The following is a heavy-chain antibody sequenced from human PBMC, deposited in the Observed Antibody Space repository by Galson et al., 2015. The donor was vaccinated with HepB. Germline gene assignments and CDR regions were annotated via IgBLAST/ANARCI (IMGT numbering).Heavy chain of an antibody. CDR3: ARLGASRDGYNYEAFDH. CDR1: GYSFTTYW. D-gene: IGHD5-24*01. V-gene: IGHV5-51*01. Sequence: QSGAEVKKPGESLKISCQGSGYSFTTYWIGWVRQMPGKGLEWMGTIYPGDSDTRHSPSFQGQVTVSADKSIGTAYLQWTSLKASDTAIYYCARLGASRDGYNYEAFDHWGQGTPVTVSS. J-gene: IGHJ4*02. CDR2: IYPGDSDT.